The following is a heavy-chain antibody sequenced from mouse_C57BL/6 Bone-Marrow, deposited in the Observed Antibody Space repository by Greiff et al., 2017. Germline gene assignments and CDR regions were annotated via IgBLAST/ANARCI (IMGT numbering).Heavy chain of an antibody. CDR3: AMRYYGSSRYFDV. CDR1: GYTFTDYY. D-gene: IGHD1-1*01. J-gene: IGHJ1*03. V-gene: IGHV1-19*01. CDR2: INPYNGGT. Sequence: EVQLQQSGPVLVKPGASVKMSCKASGYTFTDYYMNWVKQSHGKSLEWIGVINPYNGGTSYNQKFKGKATLTVDKSSSTAYMELNSLTSEDSAVYYCAMRYYGSSRYFDVWGTGTTVTVSS.